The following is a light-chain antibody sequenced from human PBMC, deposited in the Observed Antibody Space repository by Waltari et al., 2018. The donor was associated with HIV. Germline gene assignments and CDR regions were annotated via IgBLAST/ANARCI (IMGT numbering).Light chain of an antibody. Sequence: QSVLTQPPSASGTPGQRVPISCSGSSSNIGNNAVSWYQQFPGTAPKLLIYSNKQRPSGVPDRFSGSKSGTSASLAISGLQSEDEANYYCETLDDNLNGPVFGGGTKLTVL. CDR3: ETLDDNLNGPV. CDR1: SSNIGNNA. V-gene: IGLV1-44*01. CDR2: SNK. J-gene: IGLJ2*01.